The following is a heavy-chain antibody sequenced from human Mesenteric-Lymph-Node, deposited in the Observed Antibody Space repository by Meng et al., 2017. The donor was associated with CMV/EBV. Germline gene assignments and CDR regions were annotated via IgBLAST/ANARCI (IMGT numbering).Heavy chain of an antibody. CDR1: GFTFSSYA. CDR2: ISGSGGST. V-gene: IGHV3-23*01. J-gene: IGHJ3*02. D-gene: IGHD1-1*01. CDR3: AKDQKVRWVLNWNDLGAFNI. Sequence: GESLKISCAASGFTFSSYAMSWVRQAPGKGLEWVSAISGSGGSTYYADSVKGRFTISRDNSKNTLYLQMNSLRAEDTAVYYCAKDQKVRWVLNWNDLGAFNIWGQGTMVTVSS.